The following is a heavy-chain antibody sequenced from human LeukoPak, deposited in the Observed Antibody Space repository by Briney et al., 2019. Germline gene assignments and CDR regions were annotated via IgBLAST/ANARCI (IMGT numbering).Heavy chain of an antibody. V-gene: IGHV4-38-2*01. J-gene: IGHJ3*02. D-gene: IGHD2-15*01. CDR2: ICHSGST. CDR1: GYSISSAYC. Sequence: PSETLSLTCAVSGYSISSAYCWGWIRQPPGKGLEWIGSICHSGSTYYNPSLKSRVTISVDTSKNHFSLRLSSVTAADTAVYYCARMDAVVVVTAYDVFDIWGQGTMVTVSS. CDR3: ARMDAVVVVTAYDVFDI.